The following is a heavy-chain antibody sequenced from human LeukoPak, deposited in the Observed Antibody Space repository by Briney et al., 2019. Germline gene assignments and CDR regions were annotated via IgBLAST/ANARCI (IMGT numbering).Heavy chain of an antibody. D-gene: IGHD3-22*01. Sequence: SETLSLTCTISGDSITKKNFFWGWIRQPPGKGLEWIVSMSYSGKIYYNPSLKSRVSMSVDTSKNQFSLKLSSVTAADTAVYYCARDYYDSSGFYYYYMDVWGKGTTVTISS. J-gene: IGHJ6*03. CDR1: GDSITKKNFF. CDR3: ARDYYDSSGFYYYYMDV. CDR2: MSYSGKI. V-gene: IGHV4-39*07.